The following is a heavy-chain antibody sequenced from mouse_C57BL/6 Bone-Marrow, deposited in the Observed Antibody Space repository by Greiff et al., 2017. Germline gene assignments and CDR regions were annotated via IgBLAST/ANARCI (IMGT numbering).Heavy chain of an antibody. D-gene: IGHD2-3*01. J-gene: IGHJ3*01. CDR1: GYTFTSYG. CDR3: AREGWLLPAWFAY. CDR2: IYPRSGNT. V-gene: IGHV1-81*01. Sequence: VQLQESGAELARPGASVKLSCKASGYTFTSYGISWVKQRTGQGLEWIGEIYPRSGNTYYNEKFKGKATLTADKSSSTAYMELRSLTSEDSAVYFCAREGWLLPAWFAYWGQGTLVIVSA.